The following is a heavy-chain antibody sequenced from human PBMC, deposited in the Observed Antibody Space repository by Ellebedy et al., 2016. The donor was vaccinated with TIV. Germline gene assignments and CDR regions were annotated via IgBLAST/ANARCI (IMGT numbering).Heavy chain of an antibody. CDR3: ARDGAYGDYAPGQYGMDV. CDR2: INQDGSDK. D-gene: IGHD4-17*01. Sequence: GGSLRLSCVGSGFSFSSYWMSWVRQAPGKGLEWVANINQDGSDKYYVDSVKGRFTISRDNAQNSLHLQMNSLRVEDTAVYYCARDGAYGDYAPGQYGMDVWGQGTTVIVS. CDR1: GFSFSSYW. V-gene: IGHV3-7*03. J-gene: IGHJ6*02.